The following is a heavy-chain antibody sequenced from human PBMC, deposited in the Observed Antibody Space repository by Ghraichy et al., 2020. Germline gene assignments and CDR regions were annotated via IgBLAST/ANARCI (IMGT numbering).Heavy chain of an antibody. Sequence: SETLSLTCAVYGGSFSGYYWSWIRQPPGKGLEWIGEINHSGSTNYNPSLKSRVTISVDTSKNQFSLKLSSVTAADTAVYYCARGQAREPYDYVWGSYRDPRFDYWGQGTLVTVSS. D-gene: IGHD3-16*02. CDR3: ARGQAREPYDYVWGSYRDPRFDY. CDR2: INHSGST. CDR1: GGSFSGYY. J-gene: IGHJ4*02. V-gene: IGHV4-34*01.